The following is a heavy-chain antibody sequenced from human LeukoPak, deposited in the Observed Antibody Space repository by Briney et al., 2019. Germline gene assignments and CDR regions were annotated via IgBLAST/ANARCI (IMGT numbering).Heavy chain of an antibody. D-gene: IGHD6-13*01. CDR2: IYYSGST. J-gene: IGHJ4*02. CDR1: GGSISSSSYY. V-gene: IGHV4-39*01. CDR3: ARLRRSAVDSSSWGSYFAY. Sequence: SETLSLTCTVSGGSISSSSYYWGWIRQPPGKGLERIGSIYYSGSTYYNPSLKSRVTISVDTSKNQFSLKLSSVTAADTAVYYCARLRRSAVDSSSWGSYFAYWGQGPLVTVSS.